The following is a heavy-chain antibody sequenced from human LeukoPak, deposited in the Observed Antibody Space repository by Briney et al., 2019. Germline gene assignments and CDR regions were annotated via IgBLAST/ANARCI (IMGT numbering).Heavy chain of an antibody. CDR1: GGFISSGGYY. CDR2: IYYSGST. Sequence: SETLSLTCTVSGGFISSGGYYWSWIRQHPGKGLEWIGYIYYSGSTYYNPSLKSRVTISVDTSKNQFSLKLSSVTAADTAVYYCASRITIFGVAGGDYWGQGTLVTVSS. D-gene: IGHD3-3*01. V-gene: IGHV4-31*03. CDR3: ASRITIFGVAGGDY. J-gene: IGHJ4*02.